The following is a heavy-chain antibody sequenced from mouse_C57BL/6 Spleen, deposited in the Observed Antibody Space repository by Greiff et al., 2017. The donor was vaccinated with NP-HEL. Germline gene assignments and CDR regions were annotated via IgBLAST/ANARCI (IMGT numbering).Heavy chain of an antibody. J-gene: IGHJ2*01. CDR3: ARKPGGSPYYFDY. CDR1: GYSFTGYY. V-gene: IGHV1-31*01. CDR2: IYPYNGVS. Sequence: EVMLVESGPELVKPGASVKISCKASGYSFTGYYMHWVKQSHGNILDWIGYIYPYNGVSSYNQKFKGKATLTVDKSSSTAYMELRSLTSEDSAVYYCARKPGGSPYYFDYWGQGTTLTVSS.